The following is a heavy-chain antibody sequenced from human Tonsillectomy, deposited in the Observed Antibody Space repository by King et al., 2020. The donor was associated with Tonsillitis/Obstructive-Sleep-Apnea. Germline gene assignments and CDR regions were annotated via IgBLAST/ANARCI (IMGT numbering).Heavy chain of an antibody. CDR3: ARDSGPPLIAAAGTVNAFDI. J-gene: IGHJ3*02. V-gene: IGHV1-69*09. Sequence: VQLVESGAEVKKPGSSVKVSCTASGGTFSSYAISWVRQAPGQGLEWMGRIIPILGIANYAQQFQGRVTITADKSTSTAYMELRSLRSEDTAVYYCARDSGPPLIAAAGTVNAFDIWGQGTMVTVSS. CDR1: GGTFSSYA. CDR2: IIPILGIA. D-gene: IGHD6-13*01.